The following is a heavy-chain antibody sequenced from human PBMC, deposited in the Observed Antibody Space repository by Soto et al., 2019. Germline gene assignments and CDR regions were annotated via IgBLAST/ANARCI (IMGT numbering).Heavy chain of an antibody. CDR2: INPKSGGT. CDR1: GYSFTDYH. V-gene: IGHV1-2*04. D-gene: IGHD2-8*01. J-gene: IGHJ6*02. Sequence: ASLKVSCKASGYSFTDYHIHWVRQAPGQGLEWLGRINPKSGGTSTAQKFQGWVTMTTDTSISTASMELTRLTSDDTAIYYCARGDSTDCSNGVCSFFYNHDMDVWGQGTTVTVSS. CDR3: ARGDSTDCSNGVCSFFYNHDMDV.